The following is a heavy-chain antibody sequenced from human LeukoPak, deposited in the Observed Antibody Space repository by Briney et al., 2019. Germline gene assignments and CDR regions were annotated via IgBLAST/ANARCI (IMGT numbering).Heavy chain of an antibody. Sequence: GASVNVSCKASGYTFTSYGISWVRQAPGQGLEWMGCISAYNGNTNYAQKLQGRVTMTTDTSTSTAYMELRSLRSDDTAVYYCSRDKGITGYYYDSSGSRPQYNWFDPWGQGTLVTVSS. CDR2: ISAYNGNT. V-gene: IGHV1-18*01. J-gene: IGHJ5*02. D-gene: IGHD3-22*01. CDR1: GYTFTSYG. CDR3: SRDKGITGYYYDSSGSRPQYNWFDP.